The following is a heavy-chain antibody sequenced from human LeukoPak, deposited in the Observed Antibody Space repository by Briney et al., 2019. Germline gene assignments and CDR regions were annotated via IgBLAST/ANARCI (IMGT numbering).Heavy chain of an antibody. CDR1: GGSISSGDYY. V-gene: IGHV4-30-4*01. J-gene: IGHJ4*02. D-gene: IGHD6-19*01. CDR2: IYYSGET. CDR3: ARLPVAVPGTYSDY. Sequence: SETLSLTCTVSGGSISSGDYYWSWIRQAPGKGLEWIGYIYYSGETNYNPSLSGRVAISMDTSKNQFSLKLSSVTAADTAVYYCARLPVAVPGTYSDYWGQGTLVTVSS.